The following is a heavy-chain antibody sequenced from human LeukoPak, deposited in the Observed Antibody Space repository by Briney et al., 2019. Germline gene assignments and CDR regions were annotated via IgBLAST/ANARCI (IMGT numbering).Heavy chain of an antibody. D-gene: IGHD4-17*01. V-gene: IGHV1-2*02. CDR3: ARSQTTVTTSVWFDP. CDR2: INPNSGGT. Sequence: ASVKVSCKASGYTFTGYYMHWVRQAPGQGLEWMGWINPNSGGTNYAQKFQGRVTMTRDTSISTACMELSRLRSDDTAVYYCARSQTTVTTSVWFDPWGQGTLVTVSS. CDR1: GYTFTGYY. J-gene: IGHJ5*02.